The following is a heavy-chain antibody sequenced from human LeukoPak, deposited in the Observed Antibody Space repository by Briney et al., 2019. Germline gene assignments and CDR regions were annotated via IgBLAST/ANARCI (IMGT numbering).Heavy chain of an antibody. D-gene: IGHD2-21*01. Sequence: GGSLRLSCAASGFTFSSYSMKWVRQAPGKGLEWVAFIRYDGSYEYYADSVKGRFTISRDNSKNTLYLQMNRLRVEDAALYYCARAPVTSCRGAFCYPFDYWGQGILVTVSS. CDR1: GFTFSSYS. CDR3: ARAPVTSCRGAFCYPFDY. CDR2: IRYDGSYE. J-gene: IGHJ4*02. V-gene: IGHV3-30*02.